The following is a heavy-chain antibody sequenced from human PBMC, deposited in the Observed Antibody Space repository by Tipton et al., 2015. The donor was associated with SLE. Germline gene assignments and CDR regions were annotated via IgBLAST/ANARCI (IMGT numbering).Heavy chain of an antibody. CDR3: AAGYHWNYVGWFDP. CDR2: IVVGTGHT. V-gene: IGHV1-58*01. CDR1: GFTFSTSA. Sequence: QLVQSGPEVKKPGASVRVSCKASGFTFSTSAVQWVRRARGQHLEWIGWIVVGTGHTDFAQDFQERVTITSDTSSSTVYMELSSLTPDDTAVYYCAAGYHWNYVGWFDPWGQGTLVAVSS. D-gene: IGHD1-7*01. J-gene: IGHJ5*02.